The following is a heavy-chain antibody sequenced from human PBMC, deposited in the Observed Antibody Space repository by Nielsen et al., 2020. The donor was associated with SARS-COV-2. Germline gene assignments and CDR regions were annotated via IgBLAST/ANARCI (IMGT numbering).Heavy chain of an antibody. D-gene: IGHD3-22*01. CDR3: ARGPYYDSSGYYIYYFDY. CDR1: GFTFSSYS. V-gene: IGHV4-34*01. J-gene: IGHJ4*02. CDR2: INHSGST. Sequence: ESLKISCAASGFTFSSYSMNWVRQPPGKGLEWIGEINHSGSTNYNPSLKSRVTISVDTSKNQFSLKLSSVTAADTAVYYCARGPYYDSSGYYIYYFDYWGQGTLVTVSS.